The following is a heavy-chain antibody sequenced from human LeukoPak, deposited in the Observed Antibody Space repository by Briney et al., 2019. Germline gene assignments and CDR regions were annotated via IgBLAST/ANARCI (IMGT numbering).Heavy chain of an antibody. Sequence: ASVKVSCKASGYTFTSYGISWVRQAPGQGLEWMGWINAYNGNTNYAQKLQGRVTMTTDTSTSTAYMELRSLRSDDTAVYYCARSSGIAVAGDFDYWGQGTLVTVSS. J-gene: IGHJ4*02. CDR2: INAYNGNT. CDR1: GYTFTSYG. V-gene: IGHV1-18*01. D-gene: IGHD6-19*01. CDR3: ARSSGIAVAGDFDY.